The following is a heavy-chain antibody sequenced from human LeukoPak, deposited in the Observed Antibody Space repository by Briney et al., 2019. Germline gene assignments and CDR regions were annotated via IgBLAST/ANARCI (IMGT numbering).Heavy chain of an antibody. CDR1: GFTFSTYA. V-gene: IGHV3-23*01. J-gene: IGHJ4*02. CDR3: ARAESRIAVASYYFDY. Sequence: GGSLRLSCAASGFTFSTYAMSWVRQAPGKGLEWVSSISGGNTYTYYAASVKGRFTISRDNSKHTLFLRMSSLRAEDTAVYYCARAESRIAVASYYFDYWGQGTLVTVSS. D-gene: IGHD6-19*01. CDR2: ISGGNTYT.